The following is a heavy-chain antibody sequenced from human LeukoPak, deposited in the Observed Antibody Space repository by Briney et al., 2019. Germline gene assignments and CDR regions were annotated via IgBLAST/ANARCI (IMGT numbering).Heavy chain of an antibody. CDR3: ARVVAGLGYFDS. V-gene: IGHV6-1*01. Sequence: SQTLSLTCPISEDSVSSNRDAWSWIRQSPSKNLKWLGRTYYRSKWYNDYAVSVKSRMTINPDTSKNQFSLQLNSVTPEDTAVYYCARVVAGLGYFDSWGQGTLVTVSS. D-gene: IGHD3/OR15-3a*01. J-gene: IGHJ4*02. CDR1: EDSVSSNRDA. CDR2: TYYRSKWYN.